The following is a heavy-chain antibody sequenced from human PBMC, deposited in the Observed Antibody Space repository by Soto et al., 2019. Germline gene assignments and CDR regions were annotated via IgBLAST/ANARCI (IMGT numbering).Heavy chain of an antibody. V-gene: IGHV4-38-2*02. CDR1: GYSIGSGSY. D-gene: IGHD6-19*01. CDR3: ARVHVMVVAGSTFDY. Sequence: PSETLSLTCTVAGYSIGSGSYWAWVRQPPGKGPEWIASIYHGGTTFYNPSLKSRITISVDTSNNQFSLKLTSVTAADTAVYYCARVHVMVVAGSTFDYWGNGTLVTVSS. CDR2: IYHGGTT. J-gene: IGHJ4*01.